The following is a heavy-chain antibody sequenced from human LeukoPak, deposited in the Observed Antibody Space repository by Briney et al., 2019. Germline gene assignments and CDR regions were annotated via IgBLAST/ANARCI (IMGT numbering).Heavy chain of an antibody. D-gene: IGHD6-19*01. CDR3: AKVDRPYSSGWYLFDY. CDR1: GFTFSSYA. Sequence: GGSLRLSCAASGFTFSSYAMSWVRQAPGKGLEWVSAISGSGGSTYYADSVKGRFTISRDNSKNTLYLQMNSLRAEDTAVYYCAKVDRPYSSGWYLFDYWGQGTLVTVSS. CDR2: ISGSGGST. V-gene: IGHV3-23*01. J-gene: IGHJ4*02.